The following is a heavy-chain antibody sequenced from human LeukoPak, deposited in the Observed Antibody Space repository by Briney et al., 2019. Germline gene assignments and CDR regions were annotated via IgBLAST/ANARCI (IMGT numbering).Heavy chain of an antibody. CDR3: TRYNVGFES. CDR1: GFTVSSNY. CDR2: IYSGGTT. J-gene: IGHJ4*02. Sequence: GGSLRLSCAASGFTVSSNYMSWVRQAPGKGLEWVSVIYSGGTTDYADSVKGRFIISKDNSKNTAYLQMNSLKTEDTAVYYCTRYNVGFESWGQGTLVTVSS. V-gene: IGHV3-66*01. D-gene: IGHD1-1*01.